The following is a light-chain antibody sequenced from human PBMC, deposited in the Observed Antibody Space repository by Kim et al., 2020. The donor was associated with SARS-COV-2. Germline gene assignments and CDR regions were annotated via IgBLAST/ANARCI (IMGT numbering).Light chain of an antibody. J-gene: IGLJ3*02. Sequence: NFMLTQPHSVSESPGKTVTISCTRSSGSIASNYVQWYQQRPGSAPTTVIYEDNQRPSGVPDRFSGSIDSSSNSASLTISGLKTEDEAGYYCQSYDSSNPCVFGGGTQLTVL. CDR3: QSYDSSNPCV. CDR1: SGSIASNY. CDR2: EDN. V-gene: IGLV6-57*04.